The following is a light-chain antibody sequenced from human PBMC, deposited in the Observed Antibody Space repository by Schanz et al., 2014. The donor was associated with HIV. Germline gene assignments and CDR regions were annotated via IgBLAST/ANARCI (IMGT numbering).Light chain of an antibody. V-gene: IGLV2-14*03. CDR2: DFS. Sequence: QSALTQPTSVSGSPGQSITISCTVASSDVGDFNFVSWYQQHPGKAPKLMIYDFSDRPSGISSRFSGSKSGNTASLTISALQAEDEADYYCSSYAGTNNLWVFGGGTKLT. CDR3: SSYAGTNNLWV. J-gene: IGLJ3*02. CDR1: SSDVGDFNF.